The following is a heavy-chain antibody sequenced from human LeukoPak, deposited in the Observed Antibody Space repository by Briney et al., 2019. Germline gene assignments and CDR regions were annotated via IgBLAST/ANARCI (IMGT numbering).Heavy chain of an antibody. J-gene: IGHJ4*02. CDR3: AKSYSSGWFGLYFDS. CDR1: GFTFSSYA. Sequence: GGSLRLSCAVSGFTFSSYAMNWVRQAPGKGLEWVSTFSGSGDTTYYADSVKGRFATSTDNSKNTLYLQMDSLRAEDTAVYYCAKSYSSGWFGLYFDSWGQGSLVTVSS. V-gene: IGHV3-23*01. D-gene: IGHD6-19*01. CDR2: FSGSGDTT.